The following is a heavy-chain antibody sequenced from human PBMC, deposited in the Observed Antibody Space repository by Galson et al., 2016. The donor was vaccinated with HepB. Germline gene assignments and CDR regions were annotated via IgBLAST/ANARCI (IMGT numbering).Heavy chain of an antibody. J-gene: IGHJ6*02. CDR2: IYSGGSS. V-gene: IGHV3-53*01. CDR3: ARDQDQFFSLDV. D-gene: IGHD2-15*01. CDR1: GFTFSDYY. Sequence: SLRLSCAASGFTFSDYYMSWIRQARGKGLEWVAVIYSGGSSYYADSVKGRFTISRDTSKNTLSLQMKSLRVEDTAIYYCARDQDQFFSLDVWGQGTTVTVSS.